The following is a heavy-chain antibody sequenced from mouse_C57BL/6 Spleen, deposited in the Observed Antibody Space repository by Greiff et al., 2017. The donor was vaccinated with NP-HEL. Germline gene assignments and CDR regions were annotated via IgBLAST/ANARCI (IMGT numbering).Heavy chain of an antibody. CDR3: ASPLIYDGYYDWYFDV. CDR1: GYAFSSSW. CDR2: IYPGDGDT. J-gene: IGHJ1*03. V-gene: IGHV1-82*01. D-gene: IGHD2-3*01. Sequence: VQLVESGPELVKPGASVKISCKASGYAFSSSWMNWVKQRPGKGLEWIGRIYPGDGDTNYNGKFKGKATLTADKSSSTAYMQLSSLTSEDSAVYFCASPLIYDGYYDWYFDVWGTGTTVTVSS.